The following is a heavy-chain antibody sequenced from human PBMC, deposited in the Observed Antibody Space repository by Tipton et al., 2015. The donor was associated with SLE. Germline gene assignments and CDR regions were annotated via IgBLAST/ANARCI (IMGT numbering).Heavy chain of an antibody. J-gene: IGHJ4*02. V-gene: IGHV4-39*01. CDR2: INHSGST. D-gene: IGHD3-22*01. CDR1: GGSISSSSYY. CDR3: ASRGYYYDSRGWNY. Sequence: TLSLTCTVSGGSISSSSYYWGWIRQPPGKGLEWIGEINHSGSTNYNPSLKSRVTISVGTSKNQFSLKLSSVTAADTAVYYCASRGYYYDSRGWNYWGQGTLVTVSS.